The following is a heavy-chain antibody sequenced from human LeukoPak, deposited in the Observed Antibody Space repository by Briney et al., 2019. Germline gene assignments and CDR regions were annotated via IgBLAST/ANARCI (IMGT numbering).Heavy chain of an antibody. CDR2: ISGSGGST. V-gene: IGHV3-23*01. Sequence: GGSLRLSCAASGFPFSGNAMSWVRQAPGRGLEWVSAISGSGGSTYYADSVKGRFTISRDNSKNTLYLQMNSLRAEDTAVYYCAFEDYYDSSGPFDYWGQGTLVTVSS. CDR3: AFEDYYDSSGPFDY. CDR1: GFPFSGNA. J-gene: IGHJ4*02. D-gene: IGHD3-22*01.